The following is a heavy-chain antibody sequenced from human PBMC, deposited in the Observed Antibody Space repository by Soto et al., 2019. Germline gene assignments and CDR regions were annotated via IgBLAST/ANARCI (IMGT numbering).Heavy chain of an antibody. CDR3: ARDTPDRWFGNPPHFDY. D-gene: IGHD3-10*01. CDR1: GFTFSSYE. CDR2: ISSSGSTI. J-gene: IGHJ4*02. Sequence: GGSLRLSCAASGFTFSSYEMNWVRQAPGKGLEWVSYISSSGSTIYYADSVKGRFTISRDNAKNSLYLQMNGLRAEDTAVYYCARDTPDRWFGNPPHFDYWGQGTLVTVSS. V-gene: IGHV3-48*03.